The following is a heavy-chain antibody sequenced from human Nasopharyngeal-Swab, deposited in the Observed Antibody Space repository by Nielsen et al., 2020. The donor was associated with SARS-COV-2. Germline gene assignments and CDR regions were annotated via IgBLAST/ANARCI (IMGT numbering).Heavy chain of an antibody. CDR3: ASSPGLAETALHY. Sequence: ASLKVSCKASGSTFISYGFNWVRHAPGQGLEWTGWISGYDGNTNYAQKFQGRLTMTTDTSTSTVKMEVRSLRTDDTAGYYCASSPGLAETALHYWGQGTRVTVSS. V-gene: IGHV1-18*04. J-gene: IGHJ4*02. CDR1: GSTFISYG. D-gene: IGHD2-2*01. CDR2: ISGYDGNT.